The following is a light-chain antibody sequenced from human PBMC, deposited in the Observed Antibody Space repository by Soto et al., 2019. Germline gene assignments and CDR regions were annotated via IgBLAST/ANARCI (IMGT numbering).Light chain of an antibody. V-gene: IGKV3-20*01. Sequence: IVLTQSPGTLSLSPWERATLSCRASQSVGSSYLAWYQQKPGQAPRLLIYDTSSRATGIPDRFSGSGSGTDFTLTISRLEPEDFAVYYCQQYGSSPTWTFGQGTKVDIK. J-gene: IGKJ1*01. CDR1: QSVGSSY. CDR3: QQYGSSPTWT. CDR2: DTS.